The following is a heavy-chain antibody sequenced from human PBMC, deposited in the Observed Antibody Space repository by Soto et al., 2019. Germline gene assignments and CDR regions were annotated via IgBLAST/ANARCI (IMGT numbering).Heavy chain of an antibody. CDR2: IIPIFGTA. CDR3: ASGGLSSVPTGWSDYYGMDV. Sequence: ASVKVSCKASGGTFSSYAISWVRQAPGQGLEWMGGIIPIFGTANYAQKFQGRVTITADESTSTAYMELSSLRSEDTAVYYCASGGLSSVPTGWSDYYGMDVWGQGTTVTVSS. V-gene: IGHV1-69*01. CDR1: GGTFSSYA. D-gene: IGHD2-2*01. J-gene: IGHJ6*02.